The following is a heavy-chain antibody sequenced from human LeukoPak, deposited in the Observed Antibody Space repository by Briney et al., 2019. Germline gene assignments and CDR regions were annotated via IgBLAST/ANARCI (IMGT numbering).Heavy chain of an antibody. CDR1: GFTFSDYS. V-gene: IGHV3-21*01. CDR3: ATKGYFDSSGYYYTVNY. Sequence: GGSLRLSCAASGFTFSDYSMSWVCQAPGKGLEWVSSISGSSTYIYYADSVKGRFTISRDNAKNSLYLQMNSLRAEDTAVYYCATKGYFDSSGYYYTVNYWGQGTLVTVSS. D-gene: IGHD3-22*01. J-gene: IGHJ4*02. CDR2: ISGSSTYI.